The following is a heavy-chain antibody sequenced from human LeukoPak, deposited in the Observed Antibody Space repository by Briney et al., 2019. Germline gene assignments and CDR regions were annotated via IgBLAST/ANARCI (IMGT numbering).Heavy chain of an antibody. Sequence: PSETLSLTCGVSGGSFSISYWSWVRQAPGKGLEWVSAISGSGGSTYYADSVKGRFTISRDNSKNTLYLQMNSLRAEDTAVYYCAKELGYGDYVPPPYYFDYWGQGTLVTVSS. CDR1: GGSFSISY. CDR2: ISGSGGST. V-gene: IGHV3-23*01. D-gene: IGHD4-17*01. CDR3: AKELGYGDYVPPPYYFDY. J-gene: IGHJ4*02.